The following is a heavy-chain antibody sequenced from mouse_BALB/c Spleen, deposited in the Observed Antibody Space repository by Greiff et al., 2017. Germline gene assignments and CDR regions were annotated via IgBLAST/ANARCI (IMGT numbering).Heavy chain of an antibody. Sequence: EVKLVESGPGLVKPSQSLSLTCTVTGYSITSDYAWNWIRQFPGNKLEWMGYISYSGSTSYNPSLKSRISITRDTSKNQFFLQLNSVTTEDTATYYCARWGGGVYAMDYWGQGTSVTVSS. CDR2: ISYSGST. CDR3: ARWGGGVYAMDY. CDR1: GYSITSDYA. J-gene: IGHJ4*01. V-gene: IGHV3-2*02. D-gene: IGHD1-1*02.